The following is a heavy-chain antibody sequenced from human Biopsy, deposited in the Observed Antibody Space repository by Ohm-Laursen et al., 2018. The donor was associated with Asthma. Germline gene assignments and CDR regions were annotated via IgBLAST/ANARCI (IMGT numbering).Heavy chain of an antibody. CDR2: IKHDGTEK. D-gene: IGHD1-26*01. Sequence: GSLRLSFAASGFTFGDYWMSWVRQVPGKGLEWVANIKHDGTEKNHVDSLKGRFTISRDNSRNTLHLQMNSLRAEDTAVYYCAKDVFPGWELRRGPDYWGQGTLVTVSS. CDR3: AKDVFPGWELRRGPDY. CDR1: GFTFGDYW. J-gene: IGHJ4*02. V-gene: IGHV3-7*01.